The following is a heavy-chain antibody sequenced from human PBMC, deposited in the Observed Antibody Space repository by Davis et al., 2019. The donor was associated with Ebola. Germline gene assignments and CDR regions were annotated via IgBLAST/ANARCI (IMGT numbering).Heavy chain of an antibody. CDR1: GYTFTSYA. J-gene: IGHJ4*02. V-gene: IGHV1-3*01. Sequence: ASVKVSCKASGYTFTSYAMHWVRQAPGQRLEWMGWINAGNGNTKYSQKFQGRVTITRDTSASTAYMELSSLRSEDTAVYYCARDSVPHSSSKGHDFDYWGQGTLVTVSS. D-gene: IGHD6-6*01. CDR3: ARDSVPHSSSKGHDFDY. CDR2: INAGNGNT.